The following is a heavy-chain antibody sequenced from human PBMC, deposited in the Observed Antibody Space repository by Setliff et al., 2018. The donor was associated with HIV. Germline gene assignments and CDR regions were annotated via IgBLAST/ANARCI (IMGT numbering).Heavy chain of an antibody. Sequence: SETLSLTCSVSGGSISSYYWSWIRQPPGKGLEWIGDIYYSGSTNYNPSLKSRVTISVDTSKNQFSLKLSSVTAADTAVYYCARGLSFYDPGGFDYWGQGTLVTVSS. CDR2: IYYSGST. CDR1: GGSISSYY. CDR3: ARGLSFYDPGGFDY. V-gene: IGHV4-59*08. D-gene: IGHD3-22*01. J-gene: IGHJ4*02.